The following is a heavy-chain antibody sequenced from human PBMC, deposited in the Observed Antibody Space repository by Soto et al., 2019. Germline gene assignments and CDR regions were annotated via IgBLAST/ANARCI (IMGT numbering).Heavy chain of an antibody. CDR3: AGDREGYCSGGSCYIRLSGMDV. Sequence: QVQLVQSEAEVKKPGSSVKVSCKASGGTFTNYAISWVRQAPGQGLEWMGGIIPIFGTTNYAQKFQGRVKITADEFTCPAYMGLCRLRFEDMAVYYGAGDREGYCSGGSCYIRLSGMDVWGQGTTVTVSS. CDR1: GGTFTNYA. CDR2: IIPIFGTT. V-gene: IGHV1-69*12. D-gene: IGHD2-15*01. J-gene: IGHJ6*02.